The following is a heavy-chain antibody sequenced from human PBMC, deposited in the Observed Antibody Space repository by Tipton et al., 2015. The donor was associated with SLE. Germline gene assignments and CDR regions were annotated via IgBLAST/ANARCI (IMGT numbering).Heavy chain of an antibody. V-gene: IGHV4-34*01. J-gene: IGHJ4*02. Sequence: LRLSCTASGFTFGDYAMSWIRQPPGKGLEWIGEINHSGSTNYNPSLKSRVTISVDTSKNQFSLKLSSVTAADTAVYYCARGGGSRDFDYWGQGTLVTVSS. CDR2: INHSGST. CDR3: ARGGGSRDFDY. D-gene: IGHD3-16*01. CDR1: GFTFGDYA.